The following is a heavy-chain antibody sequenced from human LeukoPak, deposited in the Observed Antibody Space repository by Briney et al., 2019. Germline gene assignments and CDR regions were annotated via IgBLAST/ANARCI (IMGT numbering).Heavy chain of an antibody. Sequence: SVKVSCKASGGTFSSYTISWVRQAPGQGLEWMGRIIPILGIANYAQKFQGRVTITTDESTSTAYMELSSLRSEDTAVYYCARGSVATTVFDYWGQGTLVTVSS. J-gene: IGHJ4*02. V-gene: IGHV1-69*16. CDR3: ARGSVATTVFDY. CDR2: IIPILGIA. CDR1: GGTFSSYT. D-gene: IGHD1-26*01.